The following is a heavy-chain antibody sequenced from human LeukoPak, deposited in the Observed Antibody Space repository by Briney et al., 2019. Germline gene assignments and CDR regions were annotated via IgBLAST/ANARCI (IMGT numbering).Heavy chain of an antibody. D-gene: IGHD4-17*01. CDR2: INPSGGST. J-gene: IGHJ4*02. CDR3: ARYGDYTNFDY. Sequence: GASVKVSCKASGYTFTNYYMHWVRQAPGQGLQWMGMINPSGGSTTYAQKFQGRVTMARDTSTSTVYMELSSLRSEDTAVYYCARYGDYTNFDYWGQGTLVTVSS. V-gene: IGHV1-46*01. CDR1: GYTFTNYY.